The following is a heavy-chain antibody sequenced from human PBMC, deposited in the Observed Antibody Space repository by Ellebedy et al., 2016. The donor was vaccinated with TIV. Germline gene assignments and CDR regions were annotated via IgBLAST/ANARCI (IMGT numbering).Heavy chain of an antibody. Sequence: GGSLRLSXAASGFTFSSYSMNWVRQAPGKGLEWVSSISSSSYIYYADSVKGRFTISRDNAKNSLYLQMNSLRAEDTAVYYCARDGLRYYFDYWGQGTLVTVSS. CDR2: ISSSSYI. CDR3: ARDGLRYYFDY. J-gene: IGHJ4*02. D-gene: IGHD3/OR15-3a*01. V-gene: IGHV3-21*01. CDR1: GFTFSSYS.